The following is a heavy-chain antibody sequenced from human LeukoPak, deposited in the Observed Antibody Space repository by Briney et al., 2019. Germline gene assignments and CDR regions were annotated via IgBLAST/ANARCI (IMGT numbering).Heavy chain of an antibody. CDR1: GFTFSSYS. J-gene: IGHJ3*02. Sequence: PGGSLRLSCAASGFTFSSYSMNWVRQAPGKGLEWVSSISSSGSYIYYADSVKGRFTISRDNAKNSLYLQMNSLRAEDTAVYYCARDAAAADAFDIWGQGTMVTVSS. CDR3: ARDAAAADAFDI. CDR2: ISSSGSYI. D-gene: IGHD6-13*01. V-gene: IGHV3-21*01.